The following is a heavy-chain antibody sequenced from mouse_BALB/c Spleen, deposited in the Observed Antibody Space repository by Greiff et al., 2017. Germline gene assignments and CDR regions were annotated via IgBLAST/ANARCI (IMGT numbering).Heavy chain of an antibody. CDR2: INPGSGGT. J-gene: IGHJ4*01. Sequence: QVQLKQSGAELVRPGTSVKVSCKASGYAFTNYLIEWVKQRPGQGLEWIGEINPGSGGTNYNEKFKGKATLTADKSSSTAYMQLSSLTSEDSAVYYCARGDGYAYYAMDYWGQGTSVTVSS. V-gene: IGHV1-54*01. D-gene: IGHD2-2*01. CDR1: GYAFTNYL. CDR3: ARGDGYAYYAMDY.